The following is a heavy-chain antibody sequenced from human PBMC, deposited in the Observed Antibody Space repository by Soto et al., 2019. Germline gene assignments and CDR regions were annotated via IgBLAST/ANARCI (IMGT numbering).Heavy chain of an antibody. CDR1: RYSINNNNW. D-gene: IGHD5-12*01. J-gene: IGHJ4*02. CDR2: LHHGGSN. Sequence: PETLSLTCDVSRYSINNNNWWSGVRQPPGGGLEWIGELHHGGSNNYTPYLESRATFSVDISKTQFFLKLSSVPAADTAVYYCTKNSAYALDYWGQGTLVTVSS. CDR3: TKNSAYALDY. V-gene: IGHV4-4*03.